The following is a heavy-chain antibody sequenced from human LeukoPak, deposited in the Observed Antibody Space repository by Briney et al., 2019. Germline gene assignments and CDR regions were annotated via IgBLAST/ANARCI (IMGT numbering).Heavy chain of an antibody. Sequence: SETLSLTCAVSGYSISSGHYWRWIRQPPGKGLEWIGSIHHSGSTYYNPSLKSRVIISVDTSENQFSLKLSSVTAADTAIYYWGGGGGGGSTAYFAYWGQGTLVTVSS. CDR3: GGGGGGGSTAYFAY. V-gene: IGHV4-38-2*01. D-gene: IGHD3-16*01. J-gene: IGHJ4*02. CDR2: IHHSGST. CDR1: GYSISSGHY.